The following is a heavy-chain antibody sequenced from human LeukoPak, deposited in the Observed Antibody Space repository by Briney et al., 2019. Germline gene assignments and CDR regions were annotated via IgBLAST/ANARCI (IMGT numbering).Heavy chain of an antibody. CDR3: ARAGVAASYFDY. Sequence: SETLSLTCTVSGGSISSDQWSWMRQPPGKGLEWIGYIYYRGSTNYNPSLKSRVTISLDTSKNQFSLDLSSVTAADTAVYYCARAGVAASYFDYWGQGTLVTVSS. V-gene: IGHV4-59*01. CDR2: IYYRGST. D-gene: IGHD6-13*01. J-gene: IGHJ4*02. CDR1: GGSISSDQ.